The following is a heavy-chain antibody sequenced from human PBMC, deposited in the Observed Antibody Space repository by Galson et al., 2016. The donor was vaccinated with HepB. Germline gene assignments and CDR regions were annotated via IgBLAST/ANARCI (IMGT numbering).Heavy chain of an antibody. J-gene: IGHJ4*02. V-gene: IGHV3-21*01. D-gene: IGHD3-3*01. CDR3: ARDHYDFWSAYIASLGGFIDY. Sequence: SLRLSCAASGFTFSTYNMNWVRQAPGKGLEWVSSISSSSTYIYYADSVKGRFTISRGNAKNSLYLQMNSLRAEDTAVYYCARDHYDFWSAYIASLGGFIDYWGQGTLVTVSS. CDR2: ISSSSTYI. CDR1: GFTFSTYN.